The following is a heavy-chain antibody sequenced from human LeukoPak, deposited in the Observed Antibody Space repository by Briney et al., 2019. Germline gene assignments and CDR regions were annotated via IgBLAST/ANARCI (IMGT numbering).Heavy chain of an antibody. V-gene: IGHV3-53*01. J-gene: IGHJ4*02. CDR1: VFTVSSNY. CDR3: ARVRGGYQMLHQNWDCYFDN. Sequence: GGSLRLSCAASVFTVSSNYMSWVRQAPGKGLEWVSVIYSTGDTYYADSVKGRFTISRDNFKNTLYLQMNSLRAEDTAVYFCARVRGGYQMLHQNWDCYFDNWGQGTLVTVSS. CDR2: IYSTGDT. D-gene: IGHD3-16*01.